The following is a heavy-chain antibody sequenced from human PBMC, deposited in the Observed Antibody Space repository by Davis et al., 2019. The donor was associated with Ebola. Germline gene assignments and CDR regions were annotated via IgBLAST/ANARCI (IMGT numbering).Heavy chain of an antibody. V-gene: IGHV3-66*02. Sequence: GGSLRLSCAASGFTVSSNYMSWVRQAPGKGLEWVSVIYSGGSTYYADSVKGRFTISRDNSKNTLYLQMNSLRAEDTAVYYCAANYGSGSYWGYGMDVWGQGTTVTVSS. J-gene: IGHJ6*02. CDR1: GFTVSSNY. D-gene: IGHD3-10*01. CDR3: AANYGSGSYWGYGMDV. CDR2: IYSGGST.